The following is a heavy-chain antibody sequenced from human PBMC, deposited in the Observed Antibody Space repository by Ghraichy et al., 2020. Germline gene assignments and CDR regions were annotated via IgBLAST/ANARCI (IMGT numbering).Heavy chain of an antibody. V-gene: IGHV3-33*01. D-gene: IGHD6-13*01. Sequence: GSLRLSCAASGFTFSSYGMHWVRQAPGKGLEWVAVIWYDGSNKYYADSVKGRFTISRDNSKNTLYLQMNSLRAEDTAVYYCARDSLTYSSSAGGMDVWGQGTTVTVSS. CDR3: ARDSLTYSSSAGGMDV. J-gene: IGHJ6*02. CDR1: GFTFSSYG. CDR2: IWYDGSNK.